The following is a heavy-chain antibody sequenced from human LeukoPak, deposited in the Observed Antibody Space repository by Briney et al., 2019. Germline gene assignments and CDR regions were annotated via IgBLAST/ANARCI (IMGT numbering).Heavy chain of an antibody. CDR2: IIPILGIA. V-gene: IGHV1-69*04. J-gene: IGHJ4*02. D-gene: IGHD4-23*01. CDR3: ARETYGGNPLYFDY. Sequence: ASVKLSCKASGGTFSSYAISWVRQAPGQGLEWMGRIIPILGIANYAQKFQGRVTITADKSTSTAYMELSSLRSEDTAVYYCARETYGGNPLYFDYWGQGTLVTVSS. CDR1: GGTFSSYA.